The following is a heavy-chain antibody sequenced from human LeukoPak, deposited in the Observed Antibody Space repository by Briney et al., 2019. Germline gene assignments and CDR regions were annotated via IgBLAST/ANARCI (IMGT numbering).Heavy chain of an antibody. CDR3: ARDRPDISSSRWYSFDY. J-gene: IGHJ4*02. D-gene: IGHD6-13*01. V-gene: IGHV4-38-2*02. CDR2: IYHSGST. Sequence: PSETLSLTCAVSDYSISSGYYWGCIRQPPGKGLEWIGSIYHSGSTYYNPSLKSRVTISVDTSKNQFSLKLSSVTAADTAVYYCARDRPDISSSRWYSFDYWGQGTLVTVSS. CDR1: DYSISSGYY.